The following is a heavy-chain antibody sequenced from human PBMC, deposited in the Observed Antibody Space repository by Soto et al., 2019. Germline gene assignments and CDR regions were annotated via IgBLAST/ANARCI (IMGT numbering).Heavy chain of an antibody. CDR2: IWYDGSNK. J-gene: IGHJ4*02. CDR1: GFTFSSYG. Sequence: QTGGSLRLSCAASGFTFSSYGMHWVRQAPGKGLEWVAVIWYDGSNKYYADSVKGRFTISRDNSKNTLYLQMNSLRAEDTAVYYCARDPYYDSSGYYLDYWGQGTLVTVSS. D-gene: IGHD3-22*01. V-gene: IGHV3-33*01. CDR3: ARDPYYDSSGYYLDY.